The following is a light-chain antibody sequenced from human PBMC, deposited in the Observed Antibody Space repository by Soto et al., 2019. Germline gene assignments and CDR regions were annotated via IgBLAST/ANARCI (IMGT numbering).Light chain of an antibody. J-gene: IGKJ2*01. Sequence: DIQMTQAPSTLSASVGDRVTITCRASQSISVYLAWYQQRPREAPKLLIYGGSSLESGVPSRCSGSGSGTEFTHTSSSLQPTDFATYYCHQYATSSTTFGQGTKLEI. V-gene: IGKV1-5*01. CDR1: QSISVY. CDR2: GGS. CDR3: HQYATSSTT.